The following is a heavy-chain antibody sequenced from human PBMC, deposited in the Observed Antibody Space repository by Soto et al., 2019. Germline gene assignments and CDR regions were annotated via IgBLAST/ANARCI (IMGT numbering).Heavy chain of an antibody. J-gene: IGHJ4*02. CDR1: GNTFSTFY. CDR2: INPSGGHT. Sequence: ASVKVSCKASGNTFSTFYIHWVRQAPGQGLEWMGTINPSGGHTTYAQKFLGRVTMTRDTSTSTLYMEVTRLRSEDTAVYYCARGGHVVVVTAAFDYWGLG. D-gene: IGHD2-21*02. CDR3: ARGGHVVVVTAAFDY. V-gene: IGHV1-46*03.